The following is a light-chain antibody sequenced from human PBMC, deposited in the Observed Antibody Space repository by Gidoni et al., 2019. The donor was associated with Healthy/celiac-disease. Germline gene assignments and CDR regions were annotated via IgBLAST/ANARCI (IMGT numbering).Light chain of an antibody. CDR3: NSRDSSGNHVV. Sequence: SSELTHDPAASVALGQTVRITCQGDSLRSYYASWYQQKPGQAPVLVIYGKNNRPSGIPDRFSDSSSGNTASLTITGAQAEDEADYYGNSRDSSGNHVVFGGGTKLPVL. CDR1: SLRSYY. CDR2: GKN. J-gene: IGLJ3*02. V-gene: IGLV3-19*01.